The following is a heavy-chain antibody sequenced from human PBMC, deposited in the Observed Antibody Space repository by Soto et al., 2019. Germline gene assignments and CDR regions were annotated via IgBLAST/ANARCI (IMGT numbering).Heavy chain of an antibody. CDR1: GFTFSSYA. V-gene: IGHV3-33*08. CDR2: IWYDGTKK. CDR3: ARDRWFGELSTFYFDH. D-gene: IGHD3-10*01. J-gene: IGHJ4*02. Sequence: GGSLRLSCAASGFTFSSYAIHWVRQAPDTGLEWVAVIWYDGTKKYYSDSVRGRFTISRDDSKNTVYLQMNNLGADDTAVYYCARDRWFGELSTFYFDHWGQGTQVTVSS.